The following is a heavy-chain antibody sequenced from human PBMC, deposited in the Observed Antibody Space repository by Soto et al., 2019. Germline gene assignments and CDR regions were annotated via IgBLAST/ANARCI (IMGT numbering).Heavy chain of an antibody. D-gene: IGHD5-18*01. J-gene: IGHJ4*01. CDR3: VASLESRAMESFDY. V-gene: IGHV4-59*01. CDR1: GGSISRSY. CDR2: VSYSVGA. Sequence: ATLSRNRSVSGGSISRSYLGWVGRLPGERLEWIAYVSYSVGASYNPYLKSRVTISLDTSKSQIPLRLMYVTAADTAMYYCVASLESRAMESFDYWGHRALVIVSS.